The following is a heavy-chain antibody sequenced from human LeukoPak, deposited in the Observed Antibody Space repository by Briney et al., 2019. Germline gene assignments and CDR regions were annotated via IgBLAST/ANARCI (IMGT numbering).Heavy chain of an antibody. CDR1: GYTFTDYY. Sequence: ASVKVSCKASGYTFTDYYMHWVRQAPGQGLEWMGRINPNSGGSNYAQKFQDRVTMTRDTSISTAYMALNSLRSDDTAVYYCARPLYYYDSSGYYFWGQGTLVTVSS. D-gene: IGHD3-22*01. CDR2: INPNSGGS. V-gene: IGHV1-2*06. J-gene: IGHJ4*02. CDR3: ARPLYYYDSSGYYF.